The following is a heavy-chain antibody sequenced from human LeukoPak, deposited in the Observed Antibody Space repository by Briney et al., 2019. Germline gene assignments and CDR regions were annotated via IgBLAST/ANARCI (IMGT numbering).Heavy chain of an antibody. D-gene: IGHD4-17*01. CDR2: ISGSGGST. CDR3: AKSRSTVTGRLDAFDI. Sequence: GSLRLSCAASGFTFSSYAMSWVRQAPGKGLEWVSAISGSGGSTYYADSVKGRFTISRDNSKNTLYLQMNSLRAEDTAVYYCAKSRSTVTGRLDAFDIWGQGTMVTVSS. J-gene: IGHJ3*02. V-gene: IGHV3-23*01. CDR1: GFTFSSYA.